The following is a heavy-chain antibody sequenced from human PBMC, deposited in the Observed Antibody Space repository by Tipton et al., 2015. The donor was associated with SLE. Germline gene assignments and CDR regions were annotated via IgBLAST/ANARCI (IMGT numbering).Heavy chain of an antibody. D-gene: IGHD2-15*01. CDR3: AGKGRWRQIEDY. CDR2: ISTNGVT. CDR1: GDSITGYY. V-gene: IGHV4-4*08. J-gene: IGHJ4*02. Sequence: TLSLTCTVSGDSITGYYWSWIRQSPGKGLEWIGYISTNGVTNYNPALKRRVTMSIDTSKNQFSLTLTSVTAAETAFYYCAGKGRWRQIEDYWGQGTLVTVSS.